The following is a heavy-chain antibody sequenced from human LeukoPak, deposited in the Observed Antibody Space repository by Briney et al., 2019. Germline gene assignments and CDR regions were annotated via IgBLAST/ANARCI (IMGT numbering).Heavy chain of an antibody. CDR2: VNQDGRVK. CDR3: AREAPPHDTSDYDR. CDR1: GFTFENYW. D-gene: IGHD3-10*01. J-gene: IGHJ5*02. Sequence: PGGSLRLSCAASGFTFENYWMSWVRQAPGKGLEWAANVNQDGRVKYYLDSEKGRLTISRDNAGNSLFLQMDSLRVEDTGIYYCAREAPPHDTSDYDRWGQGTLVTVSS. V-gene: IGHV3-7*01.